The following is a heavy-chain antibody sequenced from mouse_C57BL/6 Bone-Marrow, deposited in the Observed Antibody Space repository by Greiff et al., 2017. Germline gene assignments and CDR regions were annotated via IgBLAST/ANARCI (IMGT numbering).Heavy chain of an antibody. CDR3: ARRSRQLRLLDAMDY. Sequence: VQLQQSGPELVKPGASVKISCKASGYSFTGYYMNWVKQSPEKSLEWIGEINPSTGGTTYNQKFKAKATLTADKSSRTAYMQLNRLTSEDSAVYYCARRSRQLRLLDAMDYWGQGTSVTVSS. V-gene: IGHV1-42*01. CDR2: INPSTGGT. CDR1: GYSFTGYY. J-gene: IGHJ4*01. D-gene: IGHD3-2*02.